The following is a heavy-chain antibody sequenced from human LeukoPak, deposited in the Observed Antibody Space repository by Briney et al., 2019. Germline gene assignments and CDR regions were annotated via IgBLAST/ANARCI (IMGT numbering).Heavy chain of an antibody. Sequence: QAGGSLRLSCAASGFTFSSYWMSWVRQAPGKGLEWVANIKQDGSEKNYVDSVKGRITISRDNAKNSLYLQMNSLRGEDTAVYYCTTAQGYYYGMDVWGQGTTVTVSS. V-gene: IGHV3-7*03. CDR1: GFTFSSYW. J-gene: IGHJ6*02. CDR2: IKQDGSEK. CDR3: TTAQGYYYGMDV.